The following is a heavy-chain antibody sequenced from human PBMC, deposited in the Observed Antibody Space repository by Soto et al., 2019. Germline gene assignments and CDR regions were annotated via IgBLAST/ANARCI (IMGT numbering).Heavy chain of an antibody. CDR2: ISYDGSNK. Sequence: GGSLRLSCAASGFTFSSYAMHWVRQAPGKGLEWVAVISYDGSNKYYADSVKGRFTISRDNSKNTLYLQMNSLRAEDTAVYYCARDGVAAARYYYGMDVWGQGTTVTVSS. CDR3: ARDGVAAARYYYGMDV. D-gene: IGHD6-13*01. V-gene: IGHV3-30-3*01. J-gene: IGHJ6*02. CDR1: GFTFSSYA.